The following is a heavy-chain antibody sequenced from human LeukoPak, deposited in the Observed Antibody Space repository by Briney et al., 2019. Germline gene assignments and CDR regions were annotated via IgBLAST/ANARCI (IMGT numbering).Heavy chain of an antibody. CDR3: ARDLGLRRMI. Sequence: AGGSLRLSCAASGLSLSSNNMHWVRQAPGGGLEWISYISAASGTIYSSDSLKGRFTISRDNARNTLFLQMNSLRPEDTAVYYCARDLGLRRMIWGRGTLVVVSS. CDR2: ISAASGTI. J-gene: IGHJ2*01. V-gene: IGHV3-48*04. CDR1: GLSLSSNN.